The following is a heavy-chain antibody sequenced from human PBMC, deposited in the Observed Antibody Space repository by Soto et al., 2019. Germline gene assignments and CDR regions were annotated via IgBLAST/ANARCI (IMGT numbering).Heavy chain of an antibody. J-gene: IGHJ6*02. V-gene: IGHV1-69*01. Sequence: QVQLVQSGAEVKKPGSSVKVSCKASGGTFSSYAISWVRQAPGQGLEWMGGIIPIFGTANYAQKFQGRVTITADESTSTAYMEVSSLRSEDTAVYYCARAPKYYDFWSGYSEYYYYGMDVWGQGTTVTVSS. CDR1: GGTFSSYA. CDR2: IIPIFGTA. D-gene: IGHD3-3*01. CDR3: ARAPKYYDFWSGYSEYYYYGMDV.